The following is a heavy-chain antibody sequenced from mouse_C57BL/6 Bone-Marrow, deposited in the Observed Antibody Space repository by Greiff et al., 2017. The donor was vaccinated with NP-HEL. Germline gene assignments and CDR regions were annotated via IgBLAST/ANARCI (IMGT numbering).Heavy chain of an antibody. Sequence: VQLQQSGPELVKPGASVKISCKASGYTFTDYYMNWVKQSHGKSLEWIGDINPNNGGTSYNQKFKGKATLTVDKSSSTAYMERRSLTSEDSAVYYCARSGDYYGSSSSYYFDYWGQGTTLTVSS. CDR1: GYTFTDYY. CDR3: ARSGDYYGSSSSYYFDY. D-gene: IGHD1-1*01. CDR2: INPNNGGT. J-gene: IGHJ2*01. V-gene: IGHV1-26*01.